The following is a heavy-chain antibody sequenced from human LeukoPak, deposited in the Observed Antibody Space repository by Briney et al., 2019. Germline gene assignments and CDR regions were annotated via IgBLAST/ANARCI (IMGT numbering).Heavy chain of an antibody. Sequence: LTGGSLRLSCAASGFTFNNYVMNWVRQAPGKGLEWVSSISGTGVATYYADSVKGRFTISRDNSKNTLYLQMDSLRAEDTAVYYCATLYLSSSSWSYWGQGTLVTVSS. D-gene: IGHD6-6*01. CDR1: GFTFNNYV. CDR3: ATLYLSSSSWSY. J-gene: IGHJ4*02. V-gene: IGHV3-23*01. CDR2: ISGTGVAT.